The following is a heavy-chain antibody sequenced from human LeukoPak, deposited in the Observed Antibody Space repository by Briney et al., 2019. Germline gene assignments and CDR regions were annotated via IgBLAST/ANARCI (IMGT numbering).Heavy chain of an antibody. J-gene: IGHJ4*02. V-gene: IGHV4-38-2*02. D-gene: IGHD3-9*01. Sequence: SETLSLTCTVSGYSISSGYYWGWIRQPPGKGLEWIGSIYHSGSTYYNPSLKSRVTISVDTSKNQFSLKLSSVTAADTAVYYCASQADILTGYFPLLYYFDYWGQGTLVTVSS. CDR3: ASQADILTGYFPLLYYFDY. CDR1: GYSISSGYY. CDR2: IYHSGST.